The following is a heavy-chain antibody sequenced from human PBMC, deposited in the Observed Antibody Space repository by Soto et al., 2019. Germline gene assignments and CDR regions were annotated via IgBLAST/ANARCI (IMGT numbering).Heavy chain of an antibody. CDR1: GFRFSSYG. CDR3: ARGVTIAAAGTGDPFHI. Sequence: QVQLVESGGGVVQPGRSLRLSCAASGFRFSSYGMHWVRQAPGKGLEWVAVIWYDGTNEYYADSVKGRFTISRDNSKNTLYLQMNSLRVEDTAVYYCARGVTIAAAGTGDPFHIWGQGTIVTVS. CDR2: IWYDGTNE. J-gene: IGHJ3*02. D-gene: IGHD6-13*01. V-gene: IGHV3-33*01.